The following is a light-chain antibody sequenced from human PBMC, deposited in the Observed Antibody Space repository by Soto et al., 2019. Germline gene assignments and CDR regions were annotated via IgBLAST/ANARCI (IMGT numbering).Light chain of an antibody. CDR3: LQDYTYPRT. CDR2: AAS. CDR1: QAIRND. J-gene: IGKJ4*01. V-gene: IGKV1-6*01. Sequence: IQLTQSPSSLSASVGDRVTITCRASQAIRNDLVWFQQKPGKAPILLIYAASTLQSGVPPRFSGSGSGTDFTLTISSLQAEDFATYYCLQDYTYPRTFGGGTMADVK.